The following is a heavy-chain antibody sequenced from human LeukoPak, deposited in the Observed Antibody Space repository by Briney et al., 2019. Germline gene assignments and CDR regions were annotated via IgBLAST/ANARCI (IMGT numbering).Heavy chain of an antibody. V-gene: IGHV3-11*01. Sequence: GGSLRLSCAASGFTLSEYYMSWIRQAPGKGLEWVSCISPGSTTIYYADSVKGRFTISRDNAKNSLYLQMNNLRAEDTAIYYCARDSPKNYYYYGMDVWGQGTTVTVSS. CDR2: ISPGSTTI. J-gene: IGHJ6*02. CDR3: ARDSPKNYYYYGMDV. CDR1: GFTLSEYY.